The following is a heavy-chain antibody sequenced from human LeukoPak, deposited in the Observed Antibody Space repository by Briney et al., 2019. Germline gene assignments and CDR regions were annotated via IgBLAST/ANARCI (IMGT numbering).Heavy chain of an antibody. J-gene: IGHJ5*02. CDR2: IYYSGST. V-gene: IGHV4-59*01. CDR3: AREKIGYQLLGPANNWFDP. Sequence: SETLSLTCTVSGGSISSYYWSWIRQPPGKGLEWIGYIYYSGSTNYNPSLKSRVTISVDTSKNQFSLKLSSVTAADTAVYYCAREKIGYQLLGPANNWFDPWGQGTLVTVSS. D-gene: IGHD2-2*01. CDR1: GGSISSYY.